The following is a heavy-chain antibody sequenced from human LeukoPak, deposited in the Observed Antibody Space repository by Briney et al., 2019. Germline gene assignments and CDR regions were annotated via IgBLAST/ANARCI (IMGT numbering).Heavy chain of an antibody. CDR1: GFTFDDYA. D-gene: IGHD5-24*01. V-gene: IGHV3-43*02. CDR3: AKAFFGMATMAY. J-gene: IGHJ4*02. Sequence: GGSLRLSCAASGFTFDDYAMHWVRQAAGKCLEWVSLISGDGGSTYYADSVKGRFTISRDNSKNSLYLQMNSLRTEDTALYYFAKAFFGMATMAYWGQGTLVTVSS. CDR2: ISGDGGST.